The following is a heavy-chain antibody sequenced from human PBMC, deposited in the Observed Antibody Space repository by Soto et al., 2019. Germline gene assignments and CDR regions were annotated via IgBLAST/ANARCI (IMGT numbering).Heavy chain of an antibody. CDR2: ISYDGSNK. CDR1: GFTFSSYA. D-gene: IGHD3-10*01. Sequence: GGSLRLSCAASGFTFSSYAMHWVRQAPGKGLEWVAVISYDGSNKYYADSVKGRFTISRDNSKNTLYLQMNSLRAEDTAVYYCARGHSSGTSLGYYYYGMDVWGQGTTVTVSS. J-gene: IGHJ6*02. CDR3: ARGHSSGTSLGYYYYGMDV. V-gene: IGHV3-30-3*01.